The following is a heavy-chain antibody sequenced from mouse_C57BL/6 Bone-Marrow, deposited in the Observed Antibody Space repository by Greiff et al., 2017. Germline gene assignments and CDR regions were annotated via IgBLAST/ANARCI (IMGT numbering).Heavy chain of an antibody. J-gene: IGHJ4*01. CDR1: GFTFSDYY. D-gene: IGHD1-1*01. Sequence: EVKLVESEGGLVQPGSSMKLSCTASGFTFSDYYMAWVRQVPEKGLEWVANINYDGSSTYYLDSLKSRFIISRDNAKNILYLQMSSLKSEDTATYYCARITTVVTPYYAMDYWGQGTSVTVSS. CDR3: ARITTVVTPYYAMDY. CDR2: INYDGSST. V-gene: IGHV5-16*01.